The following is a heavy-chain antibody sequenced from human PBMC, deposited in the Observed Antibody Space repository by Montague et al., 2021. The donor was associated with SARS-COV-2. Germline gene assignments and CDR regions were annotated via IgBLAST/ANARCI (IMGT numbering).Heavy chain of an antibody. CDR1: GFSVSSTH. V-gene: IGHV3-66*01. CDR2: SHTGDST. D-gene: IGHD4/OR15-4a*01. J-gene: IGHJ3*01. Sequence: SLRLSCAASGFSVSSTHMSWVRQAPGKGLEWVSRSHTGDSTYYADSVKGRFTFSRDISRNTVDLQMNGLRPEDTAAYYCARDRVPPDYGDAFDLWGRGTLVTVSS. CDR3: ARDRVPPDYGDAFDL.